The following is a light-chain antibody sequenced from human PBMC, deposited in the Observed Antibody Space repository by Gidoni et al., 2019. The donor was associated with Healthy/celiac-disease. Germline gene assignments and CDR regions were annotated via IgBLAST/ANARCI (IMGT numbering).Light chain of an antibody. Sequence: QSALTQPASVSGSPGPSITISCTGTSSDVGGYNYVSWYQQHPGKAPKLMIYEVSNRPSGVPDRFSGSKSGNTASLTISGLQAEDEADYYCSSYTSSSTPLYVFGTGTKVTVL. J-gene: IGLJ1*01. CDR2: EVS. CDR3: SSYTSSSTPLYV. CDR1: SSDVGGYNY. V-gene: IGLV2-14*01.